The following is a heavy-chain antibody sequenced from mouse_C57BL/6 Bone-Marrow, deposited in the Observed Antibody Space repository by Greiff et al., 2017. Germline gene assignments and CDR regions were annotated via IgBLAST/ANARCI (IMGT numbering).Heavy chain of an antibody. CDR3: ARPIYYGNFLWYFDV. CDR1: GYTFTSYW. CDR2: INPSNGGT. J-gene: IGHJ1*03. Sequence: QVQLQQPGTELVKPGASVKLSCKASGYTFTSYWMHWVKQRPGQGLEWIGNINPSNGGTNYNEKFKSKATLTVDTSSSTAYMQLSSLTSEDSAVYYCARPIYYGNFLWYFDVWGTGTTVTVSS. V-gene: IGHV1-53*01. D-gene: IGHD2-1*01.